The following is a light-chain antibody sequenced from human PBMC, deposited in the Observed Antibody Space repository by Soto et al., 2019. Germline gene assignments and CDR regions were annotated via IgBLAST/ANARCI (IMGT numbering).Light chain of an antibody. CDR1: SSNIGSNY. V-gene: IGLV1-47*01. J-gene: IGLJ1*01. CDR3: AAWDDSLSGSNV. CDR2: RNN. Sequence: QSVLTQPPSASGTPGQRVTISCSGSSSNIGSNYVYWYQQLPGTAPKLLIYRNNQRPSGVPDRFSGSKSGTSASLAISGLRSEHEADYYCAAWDDSLSGSNVFGTGTKVTVL.